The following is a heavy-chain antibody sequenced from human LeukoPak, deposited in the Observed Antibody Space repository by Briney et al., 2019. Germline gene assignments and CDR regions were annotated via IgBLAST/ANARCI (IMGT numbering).Heavy chain of an antibody. D-gene: IGHD6-19*01. CDR2: IYYSGST. Sequence: SETLSLTCTVSGGSISSSSYYWGWIRQPPGKGLEWIGSIYYSGSTYYNPSLKSRATISVDTSKNQFSLKLSSVTAADTAVYYCARSSGWYPNWFDPWGQGTLVTVSS. V-gene: IGHV4-39*07. J-gene: IGHJ5*02. CDR1: GGSISSSSYY. CDR3: ARSSGWYPNWFDP.